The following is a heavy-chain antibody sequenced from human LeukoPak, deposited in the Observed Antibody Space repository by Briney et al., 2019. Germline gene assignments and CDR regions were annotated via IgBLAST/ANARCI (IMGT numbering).Heavy chain of an antibody. Sequence: PSETLSLTCTVSGGSISSGGYYWSWIRQPPGKGLEWIGEIYHSGSTNYNPSLKSRVTISVDKSKNQFSLKLSSVTAADTAVYYCARDILTAGTAFDIWGQGTMVTVSS. CDR3: ARDILTAGTAFDI. CDR1: GGSISSGGYY. J-gene: IGHJ3*02. CDR2: IYHSGST. D-gene: IGHD6-13*01. V-gene: IGHV4-30-2*01.